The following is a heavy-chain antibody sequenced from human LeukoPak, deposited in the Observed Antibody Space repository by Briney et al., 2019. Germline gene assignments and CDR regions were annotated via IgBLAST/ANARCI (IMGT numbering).Heavy chain of an antibody. CDR1: GYSFNNYA. Sequence: SLKISCKGSGYSFNNYAMHWVRQAPGKGLEWVSGISWNSGTIGYADSVKGQFTISRDNAKKSLYLQMNSLRAEDTALYYCAKSCGGDCYWAFDYWGQGTLVTVSS. CDR3: AKSCGGDCYWAFDY. J-gene: IGHJ4*02. CDR2: ISWNSGTI. V-gene: IGHV3-9*01. D-gene: IGHD2-21*02.